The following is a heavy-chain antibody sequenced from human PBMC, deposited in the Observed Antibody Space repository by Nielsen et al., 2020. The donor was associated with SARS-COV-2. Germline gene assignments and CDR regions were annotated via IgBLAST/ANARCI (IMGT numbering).Heavy chain of an antibody. D-gene: IGHD3-22*01. CDR3: ASNPYYYDSSGHLPHLVNFDP. Sequence: RQAPGKGPEWIGYIYYSGSTNYNPSLKSRVTISVDTSKNQFSLKLSSVTAADTAVYYCASNPYYYDSSGHLPHLVNFDPWGQGTLVTVSS. CDR2: IYYSGST. J-gene: IGHJ5*02. V-gene: IGHV4-59*08.